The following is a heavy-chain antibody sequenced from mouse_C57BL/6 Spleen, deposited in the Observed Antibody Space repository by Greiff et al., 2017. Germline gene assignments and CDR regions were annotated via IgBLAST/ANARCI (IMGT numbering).Heavy chain of an antibody. V-gene: IGHV1-59*01. CDR1: GYTFTSYW. D-gene: IGHD3-3*01. J-gene: IGHJ2*01. CDR2: IDPSDSYT. CDR3: ARGDSNFDY. Sequence: QVQLQQPGAELVRPGTSVKLSCKASGYTFTSYWMHWVKQRPGQGLEWIGVIDPSDSYTNYNQKFKGKATLTVDTSSSTAYMQLSSLTSEDSAVYYCARGDSNFDYWGQGTTLTVSS.